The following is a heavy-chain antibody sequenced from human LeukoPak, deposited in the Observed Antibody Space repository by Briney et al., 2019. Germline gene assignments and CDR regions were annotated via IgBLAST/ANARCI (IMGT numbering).Heavy chain of an antibody. D-gene: IGHD2-2*01. Sequence: PGGSLRLSCAASGFTFSSYGMHWVRQAPGKGLEWVAVMSYDGSNQYYADSVKGRFTISRDNSRNTLYLQMNSLRPEDTAVYYCAKDLRVTSATQGDCHYWGQGTLVTVSS. CDR3: AKDLRVTSATQGDCHY. J-gene: IGHJ4*02. CDR1: GFTFSSYG. CDR2: MSYDGSNQ. V-gene: IGHV3-30*18.